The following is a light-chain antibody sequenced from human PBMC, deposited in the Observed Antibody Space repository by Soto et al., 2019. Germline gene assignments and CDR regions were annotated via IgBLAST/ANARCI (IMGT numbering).Light chain of an antibody. Sequence: EIVLTQSPGTLSLSPGERATLSCRASHTISSSYLAWYQQKPGQAPRLLMYGISRRATGIPDRFSGSGSGTDFTLTITRLEPEDFAVYYCQQYGSSPWTSGQGTKVDI. CDR2: GIS. CDR1: HTISSSY. V-gene: IGKV3-20*01. CDR3: QQYGSSPWT. J-gene: IGKJ1*01.